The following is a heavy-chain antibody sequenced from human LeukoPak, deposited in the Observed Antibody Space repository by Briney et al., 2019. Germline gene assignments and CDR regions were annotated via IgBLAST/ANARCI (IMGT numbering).Heavy chain of an antibody. CDR3: ARDTYDSSGYQTYYYYMDV. Sequence: GRSLRLSCAASGFTFSSYAMYWVRQAPGKGLEWVTLISYDGTNKYYADSVKGRFTISRDNSKNTLYLQMNSLRAEDTAVYYCARDTYDSSGYQTYYYYMDVWGKGTTVTVSS. V-gene: IGHV3-30*04. CDR2: ISYDGTNK. CDR1: GFTFSSYA. J-gene: IGHJ6*03. D-gene: IGHD3-22*01.